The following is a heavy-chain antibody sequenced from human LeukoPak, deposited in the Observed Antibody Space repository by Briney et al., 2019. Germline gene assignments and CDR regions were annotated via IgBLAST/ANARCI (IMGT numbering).Heavy chain of an antibody. CDR3: ARSRITIFGVVLDY. V-gene: IGHV4-4*07. J-gene: IGHJ4*02. D-gene: IGHD3-3*01. CDR1: GGSISSYY. CDR2: IYTSGST. Sequence: PSETLSLTCTVSGGSISSYYWSWIRQPAGKGLEWIGRIYTSGSTNYNPSLKSRVTMSVDTSKNQFSLKLSSVTAADTAVYYCARSRITIFGVVLDYWGQGTLVTVSS.